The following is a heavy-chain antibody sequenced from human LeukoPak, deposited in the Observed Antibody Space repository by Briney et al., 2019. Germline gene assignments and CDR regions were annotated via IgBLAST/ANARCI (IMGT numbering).Heavy chain of an antibody. CDR1: GGSINNYY. CDR3: ARDRGSYAAPPNWFDP. CDR2: ISYSRST. Sequence: SETLSLTCTVSGGSINNYYWSWIRQPPGKGLEWIGYISYSRSTNYNPSLKSRVTISVDTSKNQFSLKLSSVTAADTAVYYCARDRGSYAAPPNWFDPWGQGTLVTVSS. D-gene: IGHD1-26*01. V-gene: IGHV4-59*01. J-gene: IGHJ5*02.